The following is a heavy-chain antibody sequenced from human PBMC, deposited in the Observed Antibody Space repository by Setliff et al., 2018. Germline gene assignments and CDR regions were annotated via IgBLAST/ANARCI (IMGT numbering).Heavy chain of an antibody. D-gene: IGHD2-21*01. CDR3: VRGRTSGLFLSRFDP. CDR2: ITSSGYT. Sequence: PSETLSLTCTVSDDSISIGAYFWSWIRHRPGEGLEYIGHITSSGYTNYSPSLQGRVAISEDTSENQFSLKLSSVTAADTAIYFCVRGRTSGLFLSRFDPWGQGTLVTVSS. J-gene: IGHJ5*02. CDR1: DDSISIGAYF. V-gene: IGHV4-31*03.